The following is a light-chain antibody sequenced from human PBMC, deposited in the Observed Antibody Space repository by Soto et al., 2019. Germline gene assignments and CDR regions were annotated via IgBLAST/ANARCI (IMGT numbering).Light chain of an antibody. Sequence: EIVLTQSPGTLSLSPGERATLSCRASQSVSSSYLAWYQQKPGQAPRPLIYGASSSAIGIPDRFSGSWSGTDFTLTISRLEPEGFAVYYCQQYGSSPWTFGQGTKVEIK. CDR3: QQYGSSPWT. CDR2: GAS. V-gene: IGKV3-20*01. J-gene: IGKJ1*01. CDR1: QSVSSSY.